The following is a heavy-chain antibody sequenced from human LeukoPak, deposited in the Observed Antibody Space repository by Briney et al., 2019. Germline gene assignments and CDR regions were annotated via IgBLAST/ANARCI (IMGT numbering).Heavy chain of an antibody. CDR1: GGSFSGYY. Sequence: SETLSLTCAVYGGSFSGYYWSWIRQPPGKGLEWIGYIYYSGSTNYNPSLKSRVTISVDTSKNQFSLKLSSVTAADTAVYYCARVHYYDSSGYYASAFDYWGQGTLVTVSS. J-gene: IGHJ4*02. V-gene: IGHV4-59*01. D-gene: IGHD3-22*01. CDR3: ARVHYYDSSGYYASAFDY. CDR2: IYYSGST.